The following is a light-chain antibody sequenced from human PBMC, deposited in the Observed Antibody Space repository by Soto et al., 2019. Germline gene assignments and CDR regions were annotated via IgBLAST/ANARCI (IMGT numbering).Light chain of an antibody. J-gene: IGLJ3*02. CDR1: SSDVGAYNY. CDR3: TSYTSSSSWV. Sequence: QSALTQPASVSGSPGQSITISCTGTSSDVGAYNYVSWYQQHPDKAPKLMIYEVSNRPSGLSNRFSGSKSGNTASLTISGVQAEDEADYYCTSYTSSSSWVFGGGTKLTVL. CDR2: EVS. V-gene: IGLV2-14*01.